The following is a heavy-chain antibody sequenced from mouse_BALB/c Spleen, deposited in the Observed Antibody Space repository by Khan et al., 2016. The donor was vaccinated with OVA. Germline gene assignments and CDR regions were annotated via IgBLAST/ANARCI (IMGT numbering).Heavy chain of an antibody. Sequence: EVELVESGAELVKPGASIKLSCTASGFTIKDTYMHWVKQRPEQGPEWIGRIDPTNDNIKYEPKFPDKATITADTSSNTAYQQLSSLKSEDTGVYYYATHYGNPIAYWGQGTLVSVSA. J-gene: IGHJ3*01. D-gene: IGHD2-1*01. CDR1: GFTIKDTY. CDR3: ATHYGNPIAY. CDR2: IDPTNDNI. V-gene: IGHV14-3*02.